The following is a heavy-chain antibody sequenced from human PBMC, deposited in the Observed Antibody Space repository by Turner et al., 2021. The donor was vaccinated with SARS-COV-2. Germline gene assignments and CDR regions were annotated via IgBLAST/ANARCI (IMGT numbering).Heavy chain of an antibody. D-gene: IGHD6-13*01. V-gene: IGHV3-21*01. CDR2: ISSGSSYI. CDR3: ARVFPEVAGYSSSWYSYYYGMDV. J-gene: IGHJ6*02. CDR1: GFTFSSCN. Sequence: EVQLVESGGGLVKPGGSLRPSCAASGFTFSSCNMNWVRQAPGKGLEWVSSISSGSSYIYYADSVKGRFTISRDNAKNSLYLQMNSLRAEDTAVYYCARVFPEVAGYSSSWYSYYYGMDVWGQGTTVTVSS.